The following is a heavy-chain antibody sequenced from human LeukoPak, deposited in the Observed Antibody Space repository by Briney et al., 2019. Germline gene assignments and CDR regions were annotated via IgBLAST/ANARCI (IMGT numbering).Heavy chain of an antibody. V-gene: IGHV3-66*01. D-gene: IGHD4-23*01. Sequence: GGSLRLSCAASGFTFSSYSMNWVRQAPGKGLEWVSVIYSGGSTYYADSVKGRFTISRDNSKNTLYLQMNSLRAEDTAVYYCARDRGLGGNSGYFDYWGQGTLVTVSS. J-gene: IGHJ4*02. CDR2: IYSGGST. CDR1: GFTFSSYS. CDR3: ARDRGLGGNSGYFDY.